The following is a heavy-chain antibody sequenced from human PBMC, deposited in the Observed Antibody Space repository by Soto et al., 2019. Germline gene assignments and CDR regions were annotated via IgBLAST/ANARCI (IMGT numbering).Heavy chain of an antibody. D-gene: IGHD2-8*01. CDR3: ARSVSRYFDY. J-gene: IGHJ4*02. V-gene: IGHV1-69*02. Sequence: QVQLVQSGAEVKKPGSSVKVSCKASGGTFSSYTISWVRQAPGQGLEWMGRIIPILGIANYAQKFQGRVTITADKSTSTAYMGLSSLRSEDTAVYYCARSVSRYFDYWGQGTLVTVSS. CDR1: GGTFSSYT. CDR2: IIPILGIA.